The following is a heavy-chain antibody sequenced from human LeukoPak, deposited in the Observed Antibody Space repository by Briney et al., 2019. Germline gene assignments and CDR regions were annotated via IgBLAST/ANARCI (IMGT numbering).Heavy chain of an antibody. Sequence: GGSLRLSCAASGFTFSSYSMNWVRQAPGKGLEWVSYISSRGSTIYYADSVKGRFTISRNNAKNSLSLQMNSLRAEDTAVYYCASLIVGGTTVRDYWGQGTLVSVSS. D-gene: IGHD4-17*01. V-gene: IGHV3-48*04. J-gene: IGHJ4*02. CDR3: ASLIVGGTTVRDY. CDR1: GFTFSSYS. CDR2: ISSRGSTI.